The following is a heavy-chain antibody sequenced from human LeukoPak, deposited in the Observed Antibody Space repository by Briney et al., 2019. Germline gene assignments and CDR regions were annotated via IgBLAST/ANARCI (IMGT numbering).Heavy chain of an antibody. Sequence: GGSLRLSCAASGFTFRDYWMHWVRQVPGKGLLWVSHINSDGSITDYADSVKGRFTISRDNARNTLSLQMDSLRVEDTAVYYCAKNPTGNYDYWGQGALVTVSS. CDR3: AKNPTGNYDY. V-gene: IGHV3-74*01. CDR1: GFTFRDYW. D-gene: IGHD2-8*02. CDR2: INSDGSIT. J-gene: IGHJ4*02.